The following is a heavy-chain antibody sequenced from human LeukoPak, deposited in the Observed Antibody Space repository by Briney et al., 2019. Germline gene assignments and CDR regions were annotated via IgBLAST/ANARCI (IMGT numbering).Heavy chain of an antibody. V-gene: IGHV3-11*01. J-gene: IGHJ4*02. CDR3: ARERDYYDSSGYYSYFDY. CDR1: GFTFSDYY. CDR2: ISSSGSTI. D-gene: IGHD3-22*01. Sequence: GGSLRLSCAASGFTFSDYYMSWIRQAPGKGLKWVSYISSSGSTIYYADSVKGRFTISRDNAKNSLYLQMNSLRAEDTAVYYCARERDYYDSSGYYSYFDYWGQGTLVTVSS.